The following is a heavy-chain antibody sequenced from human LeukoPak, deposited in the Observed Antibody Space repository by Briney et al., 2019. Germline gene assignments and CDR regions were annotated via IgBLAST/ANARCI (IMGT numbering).Heavy chain of an antibody. D-gene: IGHD6-13*01. CDR3: FTYSSSWSYAFDI. CDR2: IKQDGSEK. J-gene: IGHJ3*02. V-gene: IGHV3-7*01. Sequence: GGSLRLSCAASGFTFSRYSMNWVRQAPGKGLEWVANIKQDGSEKYYVDSVKGRFTISRDNAKNSLYLQMNSLRAEDTAVYYCFTYSSSWSYAFDIWGQGTMVTVSS. CDR1: GFTFSRYS.